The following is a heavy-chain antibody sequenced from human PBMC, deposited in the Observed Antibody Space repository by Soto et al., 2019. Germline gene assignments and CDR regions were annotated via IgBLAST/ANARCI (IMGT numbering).Heavy chain of an antibody. V-gene: IGHV1-69*01. CDR1: GGTSSRYA. D-gene: IGHD4-4*01. CDR2: ISPIFDTR. CDR3: ASGGTTVNRRFDY. Sequence: QVQVVQSGAEVKKPGSSVKVSCKAAGGTSSRYAISWVRQAPGQGLEWMGGISPIFDTRDYAQKFQGRVTFTAAESTSTVYMELSSLTSDDTAVYYCASGGTTVNRRFDYWGQGTLVTVSS. J-gene: IGHJ4*02.